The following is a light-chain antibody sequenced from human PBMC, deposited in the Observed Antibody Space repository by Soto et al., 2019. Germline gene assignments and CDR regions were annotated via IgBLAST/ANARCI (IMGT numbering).Light chain of an antibody. Sequence: EIVLTQSPGTLSLSPGERATLSCRASQSVSSSYLAWYQQKPGQAPRLLIYGASNRATGIPDRFSGSGSGIDFTLTISRLEPEDFAVYYCQQYGSSPLFTFGPGTKVDIK. CDR1: QSVSSSY. V-gene: IGKV3-20*01. CDR3: QQYGSSPLFT. CDR2: GAS. J-gene: IGKJ3*01.